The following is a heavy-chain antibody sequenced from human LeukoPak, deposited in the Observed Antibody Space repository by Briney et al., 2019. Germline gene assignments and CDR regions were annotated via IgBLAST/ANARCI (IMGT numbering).Heavy chain of an antibody. CDR1: GFTFSSSA. Sequence: ASVKVSCKASGFTFSSSAVQWVRQARGQCLEWIGWIVVGSGTTNYAQEFQERVTITRDMSTNTAYMELSSLRSEDTAVYYCVSSMIVVMNPGWTFDYWGQGTLVTVSS. CDR3: VSSMIVVMNPGWTFDY. CDR2: IVVGSGTT. V-gene: IGHV1-58*01. J-gene: IGHJ4*02. D-gene: IGHD3-22*01.